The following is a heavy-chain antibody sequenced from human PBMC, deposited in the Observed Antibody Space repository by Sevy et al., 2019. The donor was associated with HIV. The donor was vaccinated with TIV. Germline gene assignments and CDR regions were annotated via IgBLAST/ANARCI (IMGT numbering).Heavy chain of an antibody. CDR3: ARDPASYSSSWTGIWFDP. V-gene: IGHV4-4*07. CDR1: GGSISSYY. CDR2: IYTSGST. J-gene: IGHJ5*02. D-gene: IGHD6-13*01. Sequence: SETLSLTCTVSGGSISSYYWSWIRQPAGKGLEWIGRIYTSGSTNYNPSLKSRVTMSVDTSKNQFSLKLSSVTAADTAVYYCARDPASYSSSWTGIWFDPWGQGTLVTVPS.